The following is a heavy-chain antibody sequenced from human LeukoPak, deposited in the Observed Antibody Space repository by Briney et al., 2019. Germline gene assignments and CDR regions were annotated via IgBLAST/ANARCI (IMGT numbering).Heavy chain of an antibody. D-gene: IGHD2-2*01. J-gene: IGHJ5*02. Sequence: ASVKVSCKASGYTFTGYYVHWVRQAPGQGLEWMGWINPNSGGTNYAQKFQGRVTMTRDTSISTAYMELSRLRSDDTAVYYCARSIVVVPAAPFDPWGQGTLVTVSS. CDR2: INPNSGGT. CDR1: GYTFTGYY. CDR3: ARSIVVVPAAPFDP. V-gene: IGHV1-2*02.